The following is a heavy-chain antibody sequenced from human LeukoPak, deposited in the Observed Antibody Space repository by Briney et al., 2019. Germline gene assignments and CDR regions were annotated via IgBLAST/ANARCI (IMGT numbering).Heavy chain of an antibody. J-gene: IGHJ4*02. D-gene: IGHD2-21*01. V-gene: IGHV3-11*01. CDR1: GFTFSNYY. CDR2: ISSSGSTI. Sequence: GRSLRLSCAASGFTFSNYYMSWIRQAPAKGLEWVSYISSSGSTIFYADSVKGRFTISRDNAKNSLYLQMNSLRAEDTAVYYCARRAPTIVTPLDYWGQGTLVTVSS. CDR3: ARRAPTIVTPLDY.